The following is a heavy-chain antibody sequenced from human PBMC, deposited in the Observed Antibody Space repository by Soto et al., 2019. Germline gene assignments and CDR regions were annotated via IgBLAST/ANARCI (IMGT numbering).Heavy chain of an antibody. D-gene: IGHD2-15*01. CDR2: ISGSGGST. Sequence: GGSLRLSCAASGFTFSSYAMSWVRQAPGKGLEWVSAISGSGGSTYYADSVKGRFTISRDNTKNTIYLQMNSPRAEDTAVYYCAKGVVAATPFRPWFDPWGQGTLVTVSS. V-gene: IGHV3-23*01. CDR3: AKGVVAATPFRPWFDP. J-gene: IGHJ5*02. CDR1: GFTFSSYA.